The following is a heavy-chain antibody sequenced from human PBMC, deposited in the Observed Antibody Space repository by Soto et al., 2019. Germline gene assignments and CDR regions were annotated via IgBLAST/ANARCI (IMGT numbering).Heavy chain of an antibody. CDR3: AKGSSSWTYWFDP. V-gene: IGHV3-23*01. CDR1: GFTFSSYA. D-gene: IGHD6-13*01. CDR2: ICGGGSSK. J-gene: IGHJ5*02. Sequence: GGSLRLSCAASGFTFSSYAMHWVRQAPGKGLEWVSVICGGGSSKYYADSVKGRFTISRDNSKNTLYLQMNSLRAEDTAVYYCAKGSSSWTYWFDPWGQGTLVTAPQ.